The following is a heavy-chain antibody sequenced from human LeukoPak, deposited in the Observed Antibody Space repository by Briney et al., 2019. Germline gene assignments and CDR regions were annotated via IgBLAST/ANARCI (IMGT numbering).Heavy chain of an antibody. Sequence: ASVKVSCKASGYTFTSYGISWVRQAPGQGLEWRGWSSAYNGNTNYAQKLQGRVTMTTDTPTSTAYIELRSLRSDDTAVYYCARGVTLVTPTITYFDYWGQGTLVTVSS. CDR1: GYTFTSYG. D-gene: IGHD4-23*01. CDR3: ARGVTLVTPTITYFDY. V-gene: IGHV1-18*01. CDR2: SSAYNGNT. J-gene: IGHJ4*02.